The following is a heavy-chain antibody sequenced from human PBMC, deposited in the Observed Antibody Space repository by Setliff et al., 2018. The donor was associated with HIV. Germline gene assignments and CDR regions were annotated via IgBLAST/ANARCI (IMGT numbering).Heavy chain of an antibody. J-gene: IGHJ3*01. D-gene: IGHD3-9*01. CDR2: INPSDGVT. CDR3: AREKGYDILTGFGNDVFDF. CDR1: GYTFTTYA. V-gene: IGHV1-46*01. Sequence: ASVKVSCKASGYTFTTYAISWVRQAPGQGLEWMAVINPSDGVTDYSENFQGRVIVTSDTSTSTVSMDLISLTSEDTAVYYCAREKGYDILTGFGNDVFDFWGQGIMVTVSS.